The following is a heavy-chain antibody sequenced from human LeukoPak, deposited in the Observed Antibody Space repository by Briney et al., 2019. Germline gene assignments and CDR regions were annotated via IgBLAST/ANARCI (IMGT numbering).Heavy chain of an antibody. D-gene: IGHD2-15*01. CDR2: IWYDGSNK. CDR3: ARQDIVVVVAATAFDY. J-gene: IGHJ4*02. V-gene: IGHV3-33*01. CDR1: GFTFSSYG. Sequence: PGGSLRLSCAASGFTFSSYGMHWVRQAPGKGLEWVAVIWYDGSNKYYADSVKGRFTISRDNSKNTLYLQMNSLRAEDTAVYYCARQDIVVVVAATAFDYWGQGTLVTVSS.